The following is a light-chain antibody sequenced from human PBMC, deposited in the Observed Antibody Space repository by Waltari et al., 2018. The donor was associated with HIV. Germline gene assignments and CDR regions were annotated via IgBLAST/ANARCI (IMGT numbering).Light chain of an antibody. CDR2: DNN. Sequence: QAVLTHPPSVSAAPGQKVTIPCSGRSSNIGNHSVSRYQQFPGKAPKVLIYDNNKRPPGVPDRFSGSRSGTSATLGVAGLQTGDEADYYCGTWDTSLSAGVFGGGTKLTVL. CDR3: GTWDTSLSAGV. V-gene: IGLV1-51*01. CDR1: SSNIGNHS. J-gene: IGLJ3*02.